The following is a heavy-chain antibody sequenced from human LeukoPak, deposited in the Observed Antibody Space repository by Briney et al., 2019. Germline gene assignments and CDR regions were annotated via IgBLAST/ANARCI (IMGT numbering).Heavy chain of an antibody. CDR3: ARELVGYYDSRGYEGYGMDV. D-gene: IGHD3-22*01. CDR1: GGTFSSYA. Sequence: SVKVSCKASGGTFSSYAISWVRQAPGQGLEWMGGIIPIFGTANYAQKFQGRVTITADESTSTAYMELSSLRSEDTAVYYCARELVGYYDSRGYEGYGMDVWGQGTRSPSP. V-gene: IGHV1-69*13. CDR2: IIPIFGTA. J-gene: IGHJ6*02.